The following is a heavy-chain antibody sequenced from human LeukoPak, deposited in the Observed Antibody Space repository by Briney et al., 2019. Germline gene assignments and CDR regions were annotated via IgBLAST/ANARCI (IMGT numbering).Heavy chain of an antibody. J-gene: IGHJ4*02. CDR2: IGGSGAST. Sequence: GGSLKLSCAASGFIFSNYAMTWVRQAPGKGLEWVSAIGGSGASTYYADSVKGRFTISRDNSKNTVYLQMNSLRAEDTAVYYCAKNSARTTVTTGLSYWGQGTLVTVSS. V-gene: IGHV3-23*01. CDR3: AKNSARTTVTTGLSY. CDR1: GFIFSNYA. D-gene: IGHD4-17*01.